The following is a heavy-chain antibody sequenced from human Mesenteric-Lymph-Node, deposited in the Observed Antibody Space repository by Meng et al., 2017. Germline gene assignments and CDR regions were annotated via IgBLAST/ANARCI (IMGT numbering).Heavy chain of an antibody. CDR1: GFTFSNAW. D-gene: IGHD2-2*03. V-gene: IGHV3-15*01. J-gene: IGHJ4*02. Sequence: GESLKISCAGSGFTFSNAWMSCVRQAPGKGLEWVGRIKSKADGGTTEFATPVKGRFTISRDDSKNTLYLQMNTLKAEDTAVYYCTTAGDGYCSSTSCSLDYWGQGTLVTVSS. CDR2: IKSKADGGTT. CDR3: TTAGDGYCSSTSCSLDY.